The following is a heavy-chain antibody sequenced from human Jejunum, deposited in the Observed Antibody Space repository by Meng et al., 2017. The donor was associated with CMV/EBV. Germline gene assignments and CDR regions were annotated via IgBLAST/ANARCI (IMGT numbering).Heavy chain of an antibody. CDR3: ARSRGSYYVDYFDH. CDR1: GFIFDDYT. J-gene: IGHJ4*02. Sequence: ASGFIFDDYTMDWVRPAPGKGLEWVALITRDAGITYYADSVKGRFIISRDNSRNSLYLQMNSLRVEDTAFYYCARSRGSYYVDYFDHWGQATLVTVSS. CDR2: ITRDAGIT. V-gene: IGHV3-43*01. D-gene: IGHD1-26*01.